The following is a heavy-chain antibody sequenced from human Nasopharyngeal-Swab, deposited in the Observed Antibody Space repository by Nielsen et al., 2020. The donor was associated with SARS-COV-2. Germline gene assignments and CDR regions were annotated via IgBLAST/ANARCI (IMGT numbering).Heavy chain of an antibody. D-gene: IGHD1-26*01. Sequence: GSLTLSCTVSGGSISRYYLSWIRQSPGQGLEWIGYFYYSGITNYNPSLKSRVTILIDTSKNQFSLKLNSVTAADTAVYYCAREVVGGLVDSWGQGTLVTVSS. J-gene: IGHJ4*02. CDR1: GGSISRYY. V-gene: IGHV4-59*12. CDR2: FYYSGIT. CDR3: AREVVGGLVDS.